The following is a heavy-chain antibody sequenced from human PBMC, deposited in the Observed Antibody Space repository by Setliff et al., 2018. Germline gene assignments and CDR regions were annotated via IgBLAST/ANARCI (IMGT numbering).Heavy chain of an antibody. Sequence: PSETLSLTCAVSGDSISSGNWWSWVRQPPEKGLEWIGEINHSGSTYYNPSLKSRVTISVDTSKNQFSLKLSSVTAADTAVYYCARAGGRIAVAGRWYFQHWGQGTLVTVSS. CDR2: INHSGST. CDR3: ARAGGRIAVAGRWYFQH. D-gene: IGHD6-19*01. CDR1: GDSISSGNW. J-gene: IGHJ1*01. V-gene: IGHV4-4*02.